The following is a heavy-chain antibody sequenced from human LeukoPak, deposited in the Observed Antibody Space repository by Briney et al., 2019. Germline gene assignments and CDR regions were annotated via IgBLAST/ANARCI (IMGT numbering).Heavy chain of an antibody. J-gene: IGHJ1*01. CDR3: ATYSILNAREFRY. D-gene: IGHD4-11*01. CDR2: ISYDESNK. V-gene: IGHV3-30-3*01. CDR1: GFTFSSYA. Sequence: GGSLRLSCAASGFTFSSYAMHWVRQAPGKGLEWVAVISYDESNKYYADSVKGRFTISRDNAKNSVYLQMNSLGADDTAVYYCATYSILNAREFRYWGQGTLVTVTS.